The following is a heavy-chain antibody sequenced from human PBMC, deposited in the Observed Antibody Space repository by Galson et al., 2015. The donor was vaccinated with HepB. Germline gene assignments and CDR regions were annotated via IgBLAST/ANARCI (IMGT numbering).Heavy chain of an antibody. D-gene: IGHD4/OR15-4a*01. CDR1: GYTFTSNG. Sequence: SVKVSCKASGYTFTSNGISWVRQTPRQGLEWLGWISAYGGNTKYAQKYQGRITLTRDTSTSTAYVELRSLRSDDTDVYYCARDRDYRFDYWGQGTLVTVSS. CDR3: ARDRDYRFDY. V-gene: IGHV1-18*04. CDR2: ISAYGGNT. J-gene: IGHJ4*02.